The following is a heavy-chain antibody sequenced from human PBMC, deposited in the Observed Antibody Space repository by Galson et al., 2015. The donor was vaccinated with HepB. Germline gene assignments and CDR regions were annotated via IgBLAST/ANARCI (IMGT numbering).Heavy chain of an antibody. CDR1: EFTFSSYW. D-gene: IGHD3-10*01. J-gene: IGHJ6*02. V-gene: IGHV3-7*03. CDR2: INPDGSEK. Sequence: SLRLSCAASEFTFSSYWMNWVRQAPGKGLEWVANINPDGSEKYYVASLKGRFTISRDNAKNSLYLQMDSLRAEDTAVYNCARRISLVRGIITKPDYYYGMDVWGQGTTVTVAS. CDR3: ARRISLVRGIITKPDYYYGMDV.